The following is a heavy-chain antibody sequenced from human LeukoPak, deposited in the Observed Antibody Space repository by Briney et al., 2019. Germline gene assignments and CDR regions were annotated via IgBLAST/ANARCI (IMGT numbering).Heavy chain of an antibody. CDR1: GFTFCNAW. CDR3: TTERPFSYRFDY. J-gene: IGHJ4*02. Sequence: GRSLRLSCAASGFTFCNAWMGWVRQAPGKGLEWVGRIKSKTDGGTTDYAAPVKSRFTISIDNSKNTLYLQMNSLKTEDTAVYYCTTERPFSYRFDYWGQGTLVTVSS. CDR2: IKSKTDGGTT. D-gene: IGHD3-16*02. V-gene: IGHV3-15*01.